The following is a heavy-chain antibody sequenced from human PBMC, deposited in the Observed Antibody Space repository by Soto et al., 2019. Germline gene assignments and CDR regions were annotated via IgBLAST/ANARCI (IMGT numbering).Heavy chain of an antibody. V-gene: IGHV4-59*08. J-gene: IGHJ1*01. CDR3: ARLGAYYQAMDS. CDR1: NGSISPNY. D-gene: IGHD3-22*01. Sequence: SETLSLTCTVSNGSISPNYWSWIRQPPGKGLEWIGYIYYAGTTTYNPSLQSRVSISVDTSKNEVSLKLTSVTAADTAVYFCARLGAYYQAMDSWGQGTLVTVSS. CDR2: IYYAGTT.